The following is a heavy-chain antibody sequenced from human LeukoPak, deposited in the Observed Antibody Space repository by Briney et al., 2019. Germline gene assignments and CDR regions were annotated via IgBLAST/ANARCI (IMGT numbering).Heavy chain of an antibody. Sequence: PGGSLRLSCAASGFTFSSYAMSWVRQAPGKGLEWVSAISGGGGSTYYADSVKGRFTISRDNSKNTLYLQMNSLRAEDTAVYYCAKMDCSSTSCSNAFDIWGQGTMVTVSS. CDR3: AKMDCSSTSCSNAFDI. V-gene: IGHV3-23*01. CDR1: GFTFSSYA. CDR2: ISGGGGST. J-gene: IGHJ3*02. D-gene: IGHD2-2*01.